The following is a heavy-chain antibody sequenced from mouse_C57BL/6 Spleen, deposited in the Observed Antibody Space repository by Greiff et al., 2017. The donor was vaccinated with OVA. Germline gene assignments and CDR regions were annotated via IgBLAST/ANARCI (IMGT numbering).Heavy chain of an antibody. CDR2: INSDGGST. CDR1: EYEFPSHD. CDR3: ARRYYGNHWYFDV. D-gene: IGHD2-1*01. Sequence: DVMLVESGGGLVQPGESLKLSCESNEYEFPSHDMSWVRKTPEKRLELVAAINSDGGSTYYPDTMERRFIISRDNTKKTLYLQMSSLRSEDTALYYCARRYYGNHWYFDVWGTGTTVTVSS. V-gene: IGHV5-2*03. J-gene: IGHJ1*03.